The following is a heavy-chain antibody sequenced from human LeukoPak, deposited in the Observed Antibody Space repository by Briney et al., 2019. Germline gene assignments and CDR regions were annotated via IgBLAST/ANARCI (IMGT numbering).Heavy chain of an antibody. D-gene: IGHD3-16*01. CDR1: GYIFSNFG. CDR2: TSGYNGYT. CDR3: ARVSPHRKMSYGNQNWFDT. Sequence: GASVKVSCKASGYIFSNFGINWVRQAPGQGLEWMGWTSGYNGYTKYAQKLQGRVTMTTDTSTSTAHMELRSLRSDDTAVYYCARVSPHRKMSYGNQNWFDTWGQGTLVTVSS. J-gene: IGHJ5*02. V-gene: IGHV1-18*01.